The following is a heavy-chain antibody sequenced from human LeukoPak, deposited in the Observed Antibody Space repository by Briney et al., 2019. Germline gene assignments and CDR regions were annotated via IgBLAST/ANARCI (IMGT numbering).Heavy chain of an antibody. D-gene: IGHD4-17*01. CDR3: ARDLVTVTKGFDI. Sequence: PSETLSLTCAVSAASFSSHYWTWIRQSPGKGLEWIGYISYIGSTNYNPSLKGRVTISIDTSRNQFSLKLRSVTAADTAVYYCARDLVTVTKGFDIWGQGTMVSVSS. CDR2: ISYIGST. V-gene: IGHV4-59*11. J-gene: IGHJ3*02. CDR1: AASFSSHY.